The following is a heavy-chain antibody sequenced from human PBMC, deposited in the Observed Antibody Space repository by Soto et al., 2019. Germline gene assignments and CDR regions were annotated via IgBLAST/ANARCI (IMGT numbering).Heavy chain of an antibody. J-gene: IGHJ4*02. D-gene: IGHD3-22*01. V-gene: IGHV3-23*01. CDR1: GFTFSSYA. Sequence: GGSLRLSCAASGFTFSSYAMSWVRQAPGKGLEWVSAISGSGVSTYYADSVKGRFTISRDNSKNTQYLQMNSLRADDTAVYYCVKGEYYYDSSGYYPFDSWGQGTLVTVSS. CDR3: VKGEYYYDSSGYYPFDS. CDR2: ISGSGVST.